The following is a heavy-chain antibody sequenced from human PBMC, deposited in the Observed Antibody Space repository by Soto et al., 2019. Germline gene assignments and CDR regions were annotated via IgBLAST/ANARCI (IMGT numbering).Heavy chain of an antibody. CDR1: GGSFSGYY. V-gene: IGHV4-34*01. CDR2: INHSGST. D-gene: IGHD1-26*01. CDR3: ARAWANYYYYYGMDV. Sequence: PSETLSLTCGVYGGSFSGYYWIWIRQPPGKGLEWIGEINHSGSTNYNPSLKSRVTISVDTSKNQFSLKLSSVTAADTAVYYCARAWANYYYYYGMDVWGQGTTVTVSS. J-gene: IGHJ6*02.